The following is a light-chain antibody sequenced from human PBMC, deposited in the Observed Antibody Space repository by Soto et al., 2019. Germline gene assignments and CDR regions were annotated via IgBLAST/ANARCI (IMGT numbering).Light chain of an antibody. J-gene: IGKJ1*01. CDR3: HQYDSSPRT. CDR2: GAS. V-gene: IGKV3-20*01. CDR1: QSVSSSY. Sequence: ELVLTQSPGTLSLSPGERATLSCRASQSVSSSYLAWYQQRPGQAPRLLIYGASNRAAGIPDRFSGSGSGTDFTLPIVRREPEDFAVYYCHQYDSSPRTFGQGTKVDIK.